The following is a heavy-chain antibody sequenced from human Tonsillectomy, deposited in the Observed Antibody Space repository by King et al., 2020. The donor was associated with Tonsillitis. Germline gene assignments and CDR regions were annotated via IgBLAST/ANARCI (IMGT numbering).Heavy chain of an antibody. D-gene: IGHD3-16*02. CDR2: ISGSGGTI. Sequence: VQLVESGGGLVQPGGSLRLSCAASGFTFSSYAMSWVRQAPGKGLEWVSVISGSGGTIYYADSVKGRFTISRDNSKNTLYLQMNSLRAEDTAIYYCAKDRDDYVWGGYRVSPYDYWGQGTLVTVSS. CDR3: AKDRDDYVWGGYRVSPYDY. V-gene: IGHV3-23*04. CDR1: GFTFSSYA. J-gene: IGHJ4*02.